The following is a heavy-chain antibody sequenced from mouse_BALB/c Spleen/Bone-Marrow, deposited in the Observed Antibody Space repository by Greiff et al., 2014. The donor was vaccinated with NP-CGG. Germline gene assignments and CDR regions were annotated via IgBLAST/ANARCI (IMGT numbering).Heavy chain of an antibody. J-gene: IGHJ4*01. CDR3: ASSGNYEGGAMDY. D-gene: IGHD2-1*01. CDR1: GFNIKDTY. V-gene: IGHV14-3*02. CDR2: IDPANGNT. Sequence: DVQLVESGAELVKPGASVKLSCTASGFNIKDTYMHWVKQRPEQGLEWIGRIDPANGNTKYVPTFQGKATITADTSSNTAYLQLNSLTSEDTAVYYCASSGNYEGGAMDYWGQGISVTVSS.